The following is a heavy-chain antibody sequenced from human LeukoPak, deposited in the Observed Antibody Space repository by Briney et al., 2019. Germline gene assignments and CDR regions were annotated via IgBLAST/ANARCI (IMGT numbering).Heavy chain of an antibody. CDR2: IFYSGST. CDR3: ARDGGYSYGYDY. CDR1: GVSISSYY. J-gene: IGHJ4*02. D-gene: IGHD5-12*01. V-gene: IGHV4-59*01. Sequence: PSETLSLTCTVSGVSISSYYWSWIRQPPGKGLEWIGYIFYSGSTNYNPSLKSRVTMSVDRSKNQFSLKLNSVTAADTAVYYCARDGGYSYGYDYWGQGTLVTVSS.